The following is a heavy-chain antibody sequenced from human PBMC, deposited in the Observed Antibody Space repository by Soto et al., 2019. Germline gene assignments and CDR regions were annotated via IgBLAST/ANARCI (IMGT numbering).Heavy chain of an antibody. D-gene: IGHD2-15*01. V-gene: IGHV3-23*01. CDR2: ISGSGGST. J-gene: IGHJ4*02. Sequence: GGSLRLSCAASGFTFSSYAMSWVRQAPGKGLEWVSAISGSGGSTYYADSVKGRFTISRDNSKNTLYLQMNSLRAEDTAVYYCAKESCSGGSCYSVYFDYWGQGTLVTVSS. CDR1: GFTFSSYA. CDR3: AKESCSGGSCYSVYFDY.